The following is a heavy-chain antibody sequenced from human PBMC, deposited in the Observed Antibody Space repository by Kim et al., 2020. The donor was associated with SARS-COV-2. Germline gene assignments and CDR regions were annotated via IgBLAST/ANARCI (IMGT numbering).Heavy chain of an antibody. D-gene: IGHD3-16*01. CDR3: VGGGPTLVQGVNTKLAQ. CDR2: INPSVDRK. CDR1: GYTFTSYH. J-gene: IGHJ4*02. Sequence: ASVKVSCKASGYTFTSYHIHWIREAPGQGFEWMGVINPSVDRKTYAQSFQGRITVTTDTSTSTTYMELRSLRSDDTALYYCVGGGPTLVQGVNTKLAQWGQGTRVTVSS. V-gene: IGHV1-46*01.